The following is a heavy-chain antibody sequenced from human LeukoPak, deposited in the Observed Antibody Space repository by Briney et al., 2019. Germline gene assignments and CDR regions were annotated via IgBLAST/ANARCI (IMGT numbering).Heavy chain of an antibody. V-gene: IGHV3-48*03. J-gene: IGHJ4*02. D-gene: IGHD4-23*01. CDR2: ISSSGSTM. CDR1: GCTFSSYE. Sequence: GGSLRLSCAASGCTFSSYEMNWVRQAPGKGLEWVSYISSSGSTMYYADSVKGRFTISRDNAKNSPYLQMNSLRAEDTAVYYCARDYGGSSPFDYWGQGTLVTVSS. CDR3: ARDYGGSSPFDY.